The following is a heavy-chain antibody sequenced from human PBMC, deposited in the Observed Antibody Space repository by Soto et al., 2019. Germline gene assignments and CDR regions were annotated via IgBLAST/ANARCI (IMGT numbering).Heavy chain of an antibody. Sequence: SETLSLTCNVSGGSISDFYWSWIRQSPGKRLEWIGYLYYTGSTNYNPALKSRVTISLDTSKNQFSLKVRSVTAADTAVYYCARGGGYDFRSSQAPPIDVWGQGTAVTVSS. V-gene: IGHV4-59*01. J-gene: IGHJ6*02. D-gene: IGHD3-3*01. CDR1: GGSISDFY. CDR3: ARGGGYDFRSSQAPPIDV. CDR2: LYYTGST.